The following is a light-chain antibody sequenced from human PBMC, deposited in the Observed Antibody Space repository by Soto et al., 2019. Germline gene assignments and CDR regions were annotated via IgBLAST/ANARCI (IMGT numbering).Light chain of an antibody. CDR2: RNN. CDR1: SSNIGSNY. J-gene: IGLJ2*01. V-gene: IGLV1-47*01. Sequence: QSVLTQPPSASGTHGQRVTISCSGSSSNIGSNYVYWYQQLPGTAPKLLIYRNNQRPSGVPDRFSGSKSGTSASLAISGLRSEDEADYYCAAWDDSLSGPGVFGGGTKVTVL. CDR3: AAWDDSLSGPGV.